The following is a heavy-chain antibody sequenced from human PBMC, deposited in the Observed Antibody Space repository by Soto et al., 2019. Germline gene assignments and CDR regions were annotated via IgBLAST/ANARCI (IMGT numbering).Heavy chain of an antibody. CDR1: GGSFSGYY. J-gene: IGHJ4*02. Sequence: SETLSLTCAVYGGSFSGYYWSWIRQPPGKGLEWIGEINHSGSTNYNPSLKSRVTISVDTSKNQFSLKLSSVTAADTAVYYCSRSSGLRLQLDYWGQGTLVTVSS. CDR3: SRSSGLRLQLDY. V-gene: IGHV4-34*01. D-gene: IGHD4-17*01. CDR2: INHSGST.